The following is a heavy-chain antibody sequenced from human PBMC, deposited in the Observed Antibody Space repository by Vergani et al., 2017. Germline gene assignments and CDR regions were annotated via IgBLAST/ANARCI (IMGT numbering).Heavy chain of an antibody. CDR2: IRSKAYGGTT. Sequence: EVQLVESGGGLVQPGRSLRLSCTASGFTFGDYAMSWVRQAPGKGLEWVGFIRSKAYGGTTEYAAPVKGRFTISRDDSKSIAYLQMNSLKTEDTAVYYCTRDGSEYSSGWYPAFAIWGQGTMVTVSS. D-gene: IGHD6-19*01. J-gene: IGHJ3*02. CDR1: GFTFGDYA. CDR3: TRDGSEYSSGWYPAFAI. V-gene: IGHV3-49*04.